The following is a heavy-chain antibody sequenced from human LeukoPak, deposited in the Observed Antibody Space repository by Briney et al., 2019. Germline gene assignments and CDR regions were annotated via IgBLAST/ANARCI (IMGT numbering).Heavy chain of an antibody. CDR1: GGSISRYF. CDR3: AREDLKLPHNWFDP. J-gene: IGHJ5*02. Sequence: SETLSLTCTVSGGSISRYFWSWIRQPAGKGLEWIGRITSAGDTVYNPSLRGRVTMSLDTSKNQFSLILNSVTASDTALYYCAREDLKLPHNWFDPWGQGTLVTVSS. V-gene: IGHV4-4*07. CDR2: ITSAGDT.